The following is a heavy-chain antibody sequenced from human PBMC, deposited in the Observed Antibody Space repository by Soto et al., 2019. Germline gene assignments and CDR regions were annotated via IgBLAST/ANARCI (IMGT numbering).Heavy chain of an antibody. CDR2: IYHSGTT. V-gene: IGHV4-30-2*01. Sequence: SETLSLTCAVSGDSISSVDYSWSWIRQPPGKGLEWIGYIYHSGTTYYNPSLKSRVTISVDLSKNHFSLKLSSVTAADTAAYYCAREGYVYKYYGMDVWGPGTTVTVSS. J-gene: IGHJ6*02. CDR3: AREGYVYKYYGMDV. CDR1: GDSISSVDYS. D-gene: IGHD3-16*01.